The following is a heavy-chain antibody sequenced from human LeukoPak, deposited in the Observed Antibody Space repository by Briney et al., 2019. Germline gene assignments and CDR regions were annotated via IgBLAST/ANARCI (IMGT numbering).Heavy chain of an antibody. CDR3: ARETEKQWQY. D-gene: IGHD6-19*01. CDR2: IFHSGYT. CDR1: GDSISSSSSY. J-gene: IGHJ3*01. V-gene: IGHV4-39*07. Sequence: SETLSLTCTVSGDSISSSSSYWGWIRQPPGKGLEYIGSIFHSGYTFYDPSLKSRLTLSVDTSKNQFSLRLSSVTAADTAVYYCARETEKQWQYWGQGTMVTVSS.